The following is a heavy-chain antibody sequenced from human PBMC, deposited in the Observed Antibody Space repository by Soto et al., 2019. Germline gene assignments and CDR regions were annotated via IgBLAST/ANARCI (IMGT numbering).Heavy chain of an antibody. J-gene: IGHJ6*02. D-gene: IGHD6-13*01. CDR1: GDGVSSSSAA. CDR3: ARSRPRARSPLPHGGMDV. Sequence: PSQTLSLTCAISGDGVSSSSAAWYWIRQSPSRGLEWQGSTYHRSKWHNDYAVSVKSRITINPDTSKNQFSLQLNSVTPEDTAVYYCARSRPRARSPLPHGGMDVWSQGTTVTVAS. V-gene: IGHV6-1*01. CDR2: TYHRSKWHN.